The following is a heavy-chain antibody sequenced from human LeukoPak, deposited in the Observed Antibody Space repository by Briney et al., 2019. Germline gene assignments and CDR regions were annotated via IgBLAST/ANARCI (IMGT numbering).Heavy chain of an antibody. CDR1: GFTFSSYA. D-gene: IGHD6-13*01. CDR2: ISGSGGST. J-gene: IGHJ4*02. Sequence: GGSLRLSCAASGFTFSSYAMSWVRQAPGKGLEWVSAISGSGGSTYYADSEKGRFTISRDNSKNTLYLQMNSLRAEDTAVYYCARDLGMSSSEIDYWGQGTLVTVSS. V-gene: IGHV3-23*01. CDR3: ARDLGMSSSEIDY.